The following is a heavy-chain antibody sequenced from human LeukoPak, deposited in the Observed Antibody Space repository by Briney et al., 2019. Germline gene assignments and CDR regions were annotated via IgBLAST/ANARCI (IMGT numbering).Heavy chain of an antibody. Sequence: PGGSLRLSCAASGFTFSSYAMSWVRQAPGKGLEWVSGISGSGGSTYYADSVKGRFTISRDNSKNTLYLQMNSLRGEDTAVYYRAKDRQLGTAIIRGFDYWGQGTLVTVSS. D-gene: IGHD5-24*01. CDR2: ISGSGGST. CDR1: GFTFSSYA. J-gene: IGHJ4*02. CDR3: AKDRQLGTAIIRGFDY. V-gene: IGHV3-23*01.